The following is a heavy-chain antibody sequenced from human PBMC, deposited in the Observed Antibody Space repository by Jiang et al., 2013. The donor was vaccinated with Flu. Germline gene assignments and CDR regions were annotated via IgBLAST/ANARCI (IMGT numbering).Heavy chain of an antibody. CDR1: GDSITNGNYY. Sequence: PGLVKPSQTLSLTCTVSGDSITNGNYYWNWIRQSPGKGLEWIGYIYYSGSTHFNPSLKSRVTISGDTSKNHFSLRLTSVTAADTAVYYCARSDYYYYGVDVWGQGTAVIVAS. CDR3: ARSDYYYYGVDV. CDR2: IYYSGST. V-gene: IGHV4-30-4*01. J-gene: IGHJ6*02.